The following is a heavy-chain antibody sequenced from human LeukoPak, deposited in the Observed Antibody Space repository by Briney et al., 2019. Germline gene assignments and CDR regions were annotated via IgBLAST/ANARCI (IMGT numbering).Heavy chain of an antibody. D-gene: IGHD2-2*01. V-gene: IGHV3-23*01. J-gene: IGHJ6*02. CDR3: AKSVVPAAVYYYYGMDV. Sequence: GGSLRLSCAASGFTFSSYAMSWVRQAPGKGLEWVSAISGSGGSTYYADSVKGRFTISRDNSKNTLYLQMNSLRAEDTAVYYCAKSVVPAAVYYYYGMDVWGQGTTVTVSS. CDR2: ISGSGGST. CDR1: GFTFSSYA.